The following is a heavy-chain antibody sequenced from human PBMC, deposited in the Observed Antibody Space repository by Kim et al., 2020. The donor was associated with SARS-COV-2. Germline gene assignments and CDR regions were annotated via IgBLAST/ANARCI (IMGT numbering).Heavy chain of an antibody. D-gene: IGHD3-10*01. CDR1: GASVSIGSSL. Sequence: SETLSLTCSVSGASVSIGSSLWSWIRQSPGKGPEWIGDIYFSGSTNYNPSLKSRVTISLDTSKNQFSLKLSSVTAADTAMYYCARVGWGGDVWGQGTTVT. J-gene: IGHJ6*02. V-gene: IGHV4-61*01. CDR2: IYFSGST. CDR3: ARVGWGGDV.